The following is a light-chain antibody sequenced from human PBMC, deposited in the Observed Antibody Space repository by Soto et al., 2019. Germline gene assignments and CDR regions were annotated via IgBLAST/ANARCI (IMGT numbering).Light chain of an antibody. J-gene: IGKJ1*01. CDR2: AAS. V-gene: IGKV1-39*01. CDR3: QQSYSALWT. CDR1: QSISSY. Sequence: DIQMTQSPSSLSASVGDRVTITCRASQSISSYLNWYQQKPGKAPKLLIYAASSLQSGVPSRFSGSGSGSDFTLTISSLQPGDFATYYCQQSYSALWTFGQGTKVEIK.